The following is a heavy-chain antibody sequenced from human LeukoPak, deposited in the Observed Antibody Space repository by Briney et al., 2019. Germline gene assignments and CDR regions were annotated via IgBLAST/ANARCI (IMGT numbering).Heavy chain of an antibody. CDR2: IIPILGIA. CDR3: ARPLPRNNYYYYGMDV. Sequence: GASVKVSCKASGGTFSSYAISWVRQAPGQGLEWMGRIIPILGIANYAQKFQGRVTITADKSTSTAYMELSSLRSEDTAVYYCARPLPRNNYYYYGMDVWGQGTTVTVSS. CDR1: GGTFSSYA. J-gene: IGHJ6*02. V-gene: IGHV1-69*04.